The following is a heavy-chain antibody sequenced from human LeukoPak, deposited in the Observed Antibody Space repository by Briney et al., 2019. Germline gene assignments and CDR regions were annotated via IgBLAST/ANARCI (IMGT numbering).Heavy chain of an antibody. J-gene: IGHJ4*02. CDR1: GFPFGDYA. Sequence: PGRSLRLSCTASGFPFGDYAMSWFRQAPGKGLEWVGFIRSKAFGGTAEYAASVKGGFTISRDDSTSIAYLQMNSLKTEDTAVYYCTRDGSGSYYHPPFDYWGQGTLVTVSS. D-gene: IGHD3-10*01. V-gene: IGHV3-49*03. CDR3: TRDGSGSYYHPPFDY. CDR2: IRSKAFGGTA.